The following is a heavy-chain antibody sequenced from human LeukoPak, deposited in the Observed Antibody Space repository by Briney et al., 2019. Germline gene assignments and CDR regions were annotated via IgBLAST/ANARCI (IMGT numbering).Heavy chain of an antibody. CDR3: ATDVGALDY. D-gene: IGHD1-26*01. CDR1: GGSFSGYY. V-gene: IGHV4-34*01. Sequence: PSETLSLTCAVYGGSFSGYYWSWIRQPPGKGLEWIGEINHSGSTNYNPSLKSRVTISVDTSKNQLYLKLSSVTAADTAVYYCATDVGALDYWGQGTLVTVSS. CDR2: INHSGST. J-gene: IGHJ4*02.